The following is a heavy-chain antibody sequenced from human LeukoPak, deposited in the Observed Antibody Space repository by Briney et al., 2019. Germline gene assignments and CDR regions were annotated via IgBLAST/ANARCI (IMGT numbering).Heavy chain of an antibody. Sequence: GASVKVSCKASGYAFIGYYIHWVRQAPGQGLEWLGSIFPNTGDTRYAQKFQGRVTMTTDTSTSTAYMELRSLRSDDTAVYYCARSFRYCSGGSCYPNDYWGQGTLVTVSS. D-gene: IGHD2-15*01. CDR1: GYAFIGYY. CDR2: IFPNTGDT. V-gene: IGHV1-2*02. CDR3: ARSFRYCSGGSCYPNDY. J-gene: IGHJ4*02.